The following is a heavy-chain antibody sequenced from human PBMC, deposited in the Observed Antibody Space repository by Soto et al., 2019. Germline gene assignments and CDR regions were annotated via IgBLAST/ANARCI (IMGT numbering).Heavy chain of an antibody. CDR1: GGSIASSLYY. CDR2: IYYSGST. V-gene: IGHV4-39*01. Sequence: PSETLSLTCTVSGGSIASSLYYWGWVRQSPGKGLEWIESIYYSGSTHYNPSLKSRVTISVDTSKNQFSLKLTSVTAADTAVYYCVRRHGLTIDAYYWGQGTLVTVSS. D-gene: IGHD3-10*01. CDR3: VRRHGLTIDAYY. J-gene: IGHJ4*02.